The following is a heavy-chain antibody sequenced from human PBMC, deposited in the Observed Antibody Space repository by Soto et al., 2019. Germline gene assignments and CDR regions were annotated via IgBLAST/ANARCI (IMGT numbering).Heavy chain of an antibody. Sequence: EVQLLESGGGLVQPGGSLRLSCAASGFTFSSYAMSWVRQAPGKGLEWVSAISGSGGSTYYADSVKGRFTISRDNSKNTLYLQMNSLRVEDTAVYYCAKLSNDYYYYGMDVWGQGTTVTVSS. D-gene: IGHD3-16*02. CDR1: GFTFSSYA. V-gene: IGHV3-23*01. CDR3: AKLSNDYYYYGMDV. CDR2: ISGSGGST. J-gene: IGHJ6*02.